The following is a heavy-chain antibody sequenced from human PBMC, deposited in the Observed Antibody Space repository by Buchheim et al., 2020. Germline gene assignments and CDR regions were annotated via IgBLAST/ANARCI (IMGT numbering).Heavy chain of an antibody. CDR2: INSDGSST. J-gene: IGHJ6*02. CDR3: ARGPWQQLVISDYYGMDV. Sequence: EVQLVESGGGLVQPGGSLRLSCAASGFTFSSYWMHWVRQAPGKGLVWVSRINSDGSSTSYTDSVKGRFTISRDNAKNTLYLQMNSLRAEDTAVYYCARGPWQQLVISDYYGMDVWGQGTT. CDR1: GFTFSSYW. D-gene: IGHD6-13*01. V-gene: IGHV3-74*01.